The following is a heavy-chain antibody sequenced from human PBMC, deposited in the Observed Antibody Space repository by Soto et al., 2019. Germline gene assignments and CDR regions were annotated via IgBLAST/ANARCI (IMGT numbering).Heavy chain of an antibody. CDR2: IIPIFGTA. D-gene: IGHD3-3*01. V-gene: IGHV1-69*13. Sequence: SVKVSCKASGGTFSSYAISWVRQAPGQGLEWMGGIIPIFGTANYAQKFQGRVTITADESTSTAYMELSSLRSEDTAVYYCARDRTAQRITILGVVIIPVWFDPWGQG. CDR3: ARDRTAQRITILGVVIIPVWFDP. CDR1: GGTFSSYA. J-gene: IGHJ5*02.